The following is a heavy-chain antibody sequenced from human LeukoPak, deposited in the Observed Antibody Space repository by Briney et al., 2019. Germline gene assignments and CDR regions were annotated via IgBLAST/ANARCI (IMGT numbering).Heavy chain of an antibody. V-gene: IGHV3-33*01. D-gene: IGHD3-10*01. J-gene: IGHJ4*02. CDR3: ARESTMVRGVPIDY. CDR1: GFTFSSYG. Sequence: GRSLRLSCAASGFTFSSYGMHWVRQAPGKGLEWVAVIWYDGSNKYYADSVKGRFTISRDSSKNTLYLQMNSLRAEDTAVYYCARESTMVRGVPIDYWGQGTLVTASS. CDR2: IWYDGSNK.